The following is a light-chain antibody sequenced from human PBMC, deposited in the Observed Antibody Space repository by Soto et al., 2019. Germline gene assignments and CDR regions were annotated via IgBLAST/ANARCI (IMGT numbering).Light chain of an antibody. CDR1: SSNIGAGYD. V-gene: IGLV1-40*01. CDR3: QSYDSSLSGYV. J-gene: IGLJ1*01. CDR2: GNN. Sequence: QSVLTQPPSVSGAPGQRLTISCTGSSSNIGAGYDVHWYRQPPGTAPKLLIFGNNNRPSGVPDRFSGSKSGTSASLAITGLQAEYEADYYCQSYDSSLSGYVFGTGTKLTVL.